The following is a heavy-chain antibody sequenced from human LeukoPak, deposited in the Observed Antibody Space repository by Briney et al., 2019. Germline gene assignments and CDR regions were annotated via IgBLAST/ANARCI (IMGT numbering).Heavy chain of an antibody. CDR1: GGSISSGSYY. J-gene: IGHJ2*01. D-gene: IGHD4-23*01. V-gene: IGHV4-61*02. CDR2: IYSSGIT. CDR3: ARGGGKQTFGYWYFDL. Sequence: SQTLSLTCTVSGGSISSGSYYWSWIRQPAGKGLEWIGRIYSSGITNYNPSLKSRVTISVDTPKNQFSLKLSSVTAADTAVYYCARGGGKQTFGYWYFDLWGRGTLVTVSS.